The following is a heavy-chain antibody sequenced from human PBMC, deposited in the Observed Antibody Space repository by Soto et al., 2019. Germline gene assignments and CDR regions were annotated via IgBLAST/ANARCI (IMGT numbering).Heavy chain of an antibody. V-gene: IGHV3-9*01. J-gene: IGHJ5*01. D-gene: IGHD2-2*01. CDR1: GFTFDDYA. Sequence: EVQVVESGGGFVQPGRSLRLSCAASGFTFDDYAMHWVRQAPGEGLEWVSGITWNSGSTAYADSVKGRFTISRDNAKHSLFLQMNSLRLEDTAFYYCARARSSASFYLDSWGQGTLVTVSS. CDR2: ITWNSGST. CDR3: ARARSSASFYLDS.